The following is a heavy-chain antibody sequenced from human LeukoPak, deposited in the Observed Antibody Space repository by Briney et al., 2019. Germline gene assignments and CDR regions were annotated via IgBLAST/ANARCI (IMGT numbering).Heavy chain of an antibody. Sequence: PSETLSLTCTLSGYSISSGYYWGWIRQPPGKGLEWIGSIYHSGSTYYNPSLKSRVTISVDTSKNQFSLKLSSVTAADTAVYYCARESPPDPIDYWGQGTLVTVSS. V-gene: IGHV4-38-2*02. CDR1: GYSISSGYY. J-gene: IGHJ4*02. D-gene: IGHD3-9*01. CDR3: ARESPPDPIDY. CDR2: IYHSGST.